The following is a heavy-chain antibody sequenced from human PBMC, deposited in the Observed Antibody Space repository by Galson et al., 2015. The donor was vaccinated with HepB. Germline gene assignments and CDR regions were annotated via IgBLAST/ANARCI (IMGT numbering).Heavy chain of an antibody. Sequence: SCKASGYTFTSYGISWVRQAPGQGLEWMGWISAYNGNTNYAQKLQGRVTMTTDTSTSTAYMELRSLRSDDTAVYYCTRVRVAVAGFGSYPLDYWGQGTLVTVSS. V-gene: IGHV1-18*04. J-gene: IGHJ4*02. CDR1: GYTFTSYG. D-gene: IGHD6-19*01. CDR3: TRVRVAVAGFGSYPLDY. CDR2: ISAYNGNT.